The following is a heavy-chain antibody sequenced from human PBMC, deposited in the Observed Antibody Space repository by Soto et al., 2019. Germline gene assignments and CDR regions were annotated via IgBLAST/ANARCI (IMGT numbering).Heavy chain of an antibody. CDR1: GFRFSGFG. V-gene: IGHV3-30*04. CDR2: ISFDASEK. J-gene: IGHJ1*01. D-gene: IGHD5-12*01. CDR3: ARDLGGYVHLWDKSNY. Sequence: QVQLVESGGGVVQPGASLTLSCAASGFRFSGFGMHWVGQAPGKGLEWVAVISFDASEKFYVDSVKGRFSISRDDSHSKVFLQMNSLRREDTGVYYCARDLGGYVHLWDKSNYWGQGTLVNVS.